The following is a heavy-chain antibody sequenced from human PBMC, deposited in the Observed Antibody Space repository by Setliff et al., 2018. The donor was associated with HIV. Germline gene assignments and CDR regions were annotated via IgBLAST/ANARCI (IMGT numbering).Heavy chain of an antibody. CDR3: VKGGAALG. CDR2: MPPTSGNT. D-gene: IGHD6-25*01. Sequence: PGGSLRLSCAASGFTFNNFAMSWVRQAPGKGLEWVSGMPPTSGNTYYADSVKGRFTISRDNSKNTVHLQMNSLTADDTAVYYCVKGGAALGWGQGTLVTVSS. V-gene: IGHV3-23*01. CDR1: GFTFNNFA. J-gene: IGHJ4*02.